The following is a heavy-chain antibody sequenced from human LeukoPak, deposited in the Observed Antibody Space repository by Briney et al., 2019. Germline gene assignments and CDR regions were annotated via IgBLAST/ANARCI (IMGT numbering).Heavy chain of an antibody. CDR3: ARASGYGLYV. Sequence: SDTLSLTCTVSGGSISNFYCNWIRPPPGKGLEWIGYMAYSGRTKSNPSLKRRLTMSSDRAKKQFSRKLNSVTAADTAVYYCARASGYGLYVWGEGTTVTVSS. CDR1: GGSISNFY. V-gene: IGHV4-59*07. CDR2: MAYSGRT. D-gene: IGHD7-27*01. J-gene: IGHJ6*04.